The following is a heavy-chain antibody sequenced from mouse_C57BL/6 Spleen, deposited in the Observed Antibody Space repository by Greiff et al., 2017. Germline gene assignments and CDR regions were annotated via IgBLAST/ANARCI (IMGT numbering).Heavy chain of an antibody. CDR1: GYSITSGYY. V-gene: IGHV3-6*01. CDR3: ARDLPLSYYAMDY. J-gene: IGHJ4*01. Sequence: VQLQQSGPGLVKPSQSLSLTCSVTGYSITSGYYWNWIRQFPGNKLEWMGYISYDGSNNYNPSLKNRISITRDTSKNQFFLKLNSVTTEDTATYYCARDLPLSYYAMDYWGQGTSVTVSS. CDR2: ISYDGSN. D-gene: IGHD6-1*01.